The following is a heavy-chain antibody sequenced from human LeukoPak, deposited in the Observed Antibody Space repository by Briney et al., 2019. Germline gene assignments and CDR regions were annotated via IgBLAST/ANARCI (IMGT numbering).Heavy chain of an antibody. V-gene: IGHV4-30-4*01. D-gene: IGHD6-19*01. CDR3: ARSLAGSAKVDY. Sequence: SETLSLTCTVSGDSVISGDYRWTWIRQPPGKGLEWIGYTYFTGSTYFNPSLKSRVTISVDTSKSQFSLKLSSVTAADTAVYYCARSLAGSAKVDYWGQGTLVTVSS. CDR1: GDSVISGDYR. J-gene: IGHJ4*02. CDR2: TYFTGST.